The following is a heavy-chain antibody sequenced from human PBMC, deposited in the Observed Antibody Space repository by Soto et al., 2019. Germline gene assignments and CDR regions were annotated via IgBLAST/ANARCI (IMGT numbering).Heavy chain of an antibody. D-gene: IGHD2-15*01. J-gene: IGHJ4*02. Sequence: PSETLSLTCAVYGGSFSGYYWSWIRQPPGKGLEWIGEINHSGSTNYNPSLKSRVAISVDTSKNQFSLKLSSVTAADTAVYYCARARWSSFEYWGQGTLVTVSS. V-gene: IGHV4-34*01. CDR2: INHSGST. CDR3: ARARWSSFEY. CDR1: GGSFSGYY.